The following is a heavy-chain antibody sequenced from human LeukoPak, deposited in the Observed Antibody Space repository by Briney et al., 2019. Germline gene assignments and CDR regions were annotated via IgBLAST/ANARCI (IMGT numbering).Heavy chain of an antibody. CDR2: INPNSGGT. D-gene: IGHD1-20*01. Sequence: VASVKVSCKASGYTFTGYYMHWVRQAPGQGLEWMGWINPNSGGTNYAQKFQGRVTMTRDTSISTAYMELSRLRSDDTAVYYCARDYNWNDGLFDYWGQGTLVTVSS. V-gene: IGHV1-2*02. J-gene: IGHJ4*02. CDR3: ARDYNWNDGLFDY. CDR1: GYTFTGYY.